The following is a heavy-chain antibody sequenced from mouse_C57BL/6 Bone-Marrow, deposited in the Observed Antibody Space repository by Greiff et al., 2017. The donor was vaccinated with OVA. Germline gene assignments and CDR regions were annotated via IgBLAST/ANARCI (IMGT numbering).Heavy chain of an antibody. Sequence: EVQVVESGGGLVQPKGSLKLSCAASGFSFNTYAMNWVRQAPGKGLEWVARIRSKSNNYATYYADSVKDRFTISRDDSESMLYLQMNNLKTEDTAMYYCVRRGHYYGSSYGGYFDVWGTGTTVTVSS. J-gene: IGHJ1*03. V-gene: IGHV10-1*01. CDR1: GFSFNTYA. D-gene: IGHD1-1*01. CDR2: IRSKSNNYAT. CDR3: VRRGHYYGSSYGGYFDV.